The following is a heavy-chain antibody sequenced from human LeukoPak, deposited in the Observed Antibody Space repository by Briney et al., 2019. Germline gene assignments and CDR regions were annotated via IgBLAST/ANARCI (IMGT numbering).Heavy chain of an antibody. CDR1: GITFRSYS. D-gene: IGHD1-26*01. CDR3: ARGPGYSAALPGDY. Sequence: GGSLRLSCAASGITFRSYSMNWVRQAPGKGLEWVSSISTSSSYIYYADSVKGRFTISRDNAKNSLYLQMNSLRAEDTAVYYCARGPGYSAALPGDYWGQGTLVTVSS. CDR2: ISTSSSYI. J-gene: IGHJ4*02. V-gene: IGHV3-21*01.